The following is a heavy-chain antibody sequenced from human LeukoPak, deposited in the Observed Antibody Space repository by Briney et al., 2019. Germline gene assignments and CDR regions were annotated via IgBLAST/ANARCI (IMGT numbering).Heavy chain of an antibody. V-gene: IGHV3-33*06. Sequence: PGGSLRLSCAASGFSFSQYAMHWVRQAPGKGLEWVAVIWFDGRQTFYADSVKGRFTISRDNSKNTLYLQMNSLRAEDTAFYYCVKDRTVAGTDARYYFDSRGQGTLVTVSS. CDR2: IWFDGRQT. J-gene: IGHJ4*02. CDR1: GFSFSQYA. CDR3: VKDRTVAGTDARYYFDS. D-gene: IGHD6-19*01.